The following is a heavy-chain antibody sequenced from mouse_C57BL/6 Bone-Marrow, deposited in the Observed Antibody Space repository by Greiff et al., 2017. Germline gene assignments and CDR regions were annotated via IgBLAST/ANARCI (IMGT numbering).Heavy chain of an antibody. CDR3: ARKLGCDY. Sequence: VQLQQSGPELVKPGASVKISCKASGYAFSSSWMNWVKQRPGKGLEWIGRIYPGDGDTNYNGKFKGKATLTAEKSSSTAYMQLSSLTSEDSAVYFCARKLGCDYWGQGTTLTVSS. CDR2: IYPGDGDT. J-gene: IGHJ2*01. V-gene: IGHV1-82*01. CDR1: GYAFSSSW. D-gene: IGHD4-1*01.